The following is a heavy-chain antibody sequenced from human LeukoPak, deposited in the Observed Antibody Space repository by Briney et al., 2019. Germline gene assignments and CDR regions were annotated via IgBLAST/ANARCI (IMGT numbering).Heavy chain of an antibody. D-gene: IGHD3-22*01. CDR3: ARTRSYYDSSGYINYFDY. V-gene: IGHV4-59*01. Sequence: KTSETLSLTCTVSGGSISSYYWSWIRQPPGKGLEWIGYIYYSGSTNYNPSLKSRVTISVDTSKNQFSLKLSSVTAADTAVHYCARTRSYYDSSGYINYFDYRGQRNLVTVSS. J-gene: IGHJ4*02. CDR2: IYYSGST. CDR1: GGSISSYY.